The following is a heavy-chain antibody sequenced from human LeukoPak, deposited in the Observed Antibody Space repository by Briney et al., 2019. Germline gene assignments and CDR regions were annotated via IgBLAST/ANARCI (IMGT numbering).Heavy chain of an antibody. CDR2: IIPIFGTA. V-gene: IGHV1-69*13. CDR3: ASSNSGSYSVDY. D-gene: IGHD1-26*01. Sequence: ASVKASCKASGGTFSSYAISWVRQAPGQGLEWMGGIIPIFGTANYAQKFQGRVTITADESTSTAYMELSSLRSEDTAVYYCASSNSGSYSVDYWGQGTLVTVSS. J-gene: IGHJ4*02. CDR1: GGTFSSYA.